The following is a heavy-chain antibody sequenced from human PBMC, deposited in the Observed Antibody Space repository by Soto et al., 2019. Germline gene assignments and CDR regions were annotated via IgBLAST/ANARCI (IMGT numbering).Heavy chain of an antibody. Sequence: GESLKISCKGSGYIFTNYWISWVRQMPGKGLEWMGRIDPSDSYTSYSPSFQGHVTISADKSINTAYLQWSSLKASDTAMYYRPGNYYYYYGMDVWGQGTTVT. CDR2: IDPSDSYT. D-gene: IGHD6-13*01. J-gene: IGHJ6*02. CDR1: GYIFTNYW. CDR3: PGNYYYYYGMDV. V-gene: IGHV5-10-1*01.